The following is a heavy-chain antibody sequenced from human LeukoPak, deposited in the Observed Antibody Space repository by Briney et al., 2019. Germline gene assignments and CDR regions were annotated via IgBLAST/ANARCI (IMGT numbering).Heavy chain of an antibody. J-gene: IGHJ4*02. CDR3: ARVELGDSSGYWEDYFDY. CDR1: GYTFSGYY. D-gene: IGHD3-22*01. Sequence: ASVKVSCKASGYTFSGYYLHWVRQAPGQGLEWMGWINPNSGGTNSAQKFQGRVTMTRDTSIITAYMELSRLRSDDTAEYYCARVELGDSSGYWEDYFDYWGQGTLVTVSS. CDR2: INPNSGGT. V-gene: IGHV1-2*02.